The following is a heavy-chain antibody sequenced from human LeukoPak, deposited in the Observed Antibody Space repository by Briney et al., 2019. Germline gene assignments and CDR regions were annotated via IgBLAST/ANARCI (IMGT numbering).Heavy chain of an antibody. CDR2: TSHAGIS. Sequence: SETLSLTCSVSGESIRSTTFWGWIRQSPGMGLEWIASTSHAGISYYNPSLSSRVTVSADSSKNQFSLRLSSVTAADTAVYYCARRGGHSWDVGNWFDPWGQGTPITVSS. CDR3: ARRGGHSWDVGNWFDP. V-gene: IGHV4-39*01. J-gene: IGHJ5*02. CDR1: GESIRSTTF. D-gene: IGHD6-13*01.